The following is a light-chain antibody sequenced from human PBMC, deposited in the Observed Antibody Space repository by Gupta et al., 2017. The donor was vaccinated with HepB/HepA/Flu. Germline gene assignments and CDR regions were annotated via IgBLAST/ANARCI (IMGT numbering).Light chain of an antibody. Sequence: EVALTPSPGTLSLSPGEKATLSCSASQSVRTNHLSWYQHKPGQTPRLLLFGASNRATGIPERFSGSGSWTDFTLTITRREPEDFAVYYCQQVGVLPRNFGQGTK. J-gene: IGKJ2*01. CDR2: GAS. V-gene: IGKV3-20*01. CDR1: QSVRTNH. CDR3: QQVGVLPRN.